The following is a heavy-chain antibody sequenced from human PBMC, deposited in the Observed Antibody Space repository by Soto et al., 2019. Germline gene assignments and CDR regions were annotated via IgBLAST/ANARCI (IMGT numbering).Heavy chain of an antibody. CDR2: ISKDSGRAT. CDR3: TTGTIMAVAGRRGY. Sequence: GGSLRLSCAASGFIFRDWFMSWIRQAPGKGLEWISYISKDSGRATRYADSVKGRFTISRDNAKNSLFLQMNNLTVEDTAVYYCTTGTIMAVAGRRGYWGQGTLVTVSS. V-gene: IGHV3-11*01. J-gene: IGHJ4*02. CDR1: GFIFRDWF. D-gene: IGHD6-19*01.